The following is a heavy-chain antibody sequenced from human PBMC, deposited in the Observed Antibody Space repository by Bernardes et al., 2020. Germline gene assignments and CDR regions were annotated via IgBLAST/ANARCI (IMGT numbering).Heavy chain of an antibody. J-gene: IGHJ5*02. CDR2: ISSSSSTI. CDR1: GFTFSSYS. Sequence: GSLRLSCAASGFTFSSYSMNWVRQAPGKGLEWVSYISSSSSTIYYADSVKGRFTISRDNAKNSLYLQMNSLRDEDTAVYYCASGVEFQYNWFDPWGQGTLVTVSS. D-gene: IGHD3-10*01. CDR3: ASGVEFQYNWFDP. V-gene: IGHV3-48*02.